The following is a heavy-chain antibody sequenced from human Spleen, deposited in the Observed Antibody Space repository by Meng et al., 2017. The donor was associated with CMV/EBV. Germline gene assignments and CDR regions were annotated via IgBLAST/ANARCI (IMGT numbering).Heavy chain of an antibody. CDR2: IDADGGKT. J-gene: IGHJ4*02. V-gene: IGHV3-74*01. CDR1: GFTCSSVW. Sequence: SCTGSGFTCSSVWMHWVRHAPGKGLVWVSRIDADGGKTNYADSVKGRFTIFRDNDKNTLYLQMSILRAEDTAVYYCARGGREVPTFWGQGTLVTVSS. CDR3: ARGGREVPTF. D-gene: IGHD3-16*01.